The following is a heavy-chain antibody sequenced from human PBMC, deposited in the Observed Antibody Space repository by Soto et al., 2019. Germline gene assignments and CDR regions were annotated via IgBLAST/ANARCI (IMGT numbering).Heavy chain of an antibody. Sequence: QVQVVQSGDEVKKPGASVKVSCKASGYTFTNYGFSWVRQAPGQGLEWMGWISGYNGNTKYAGKFQGRVTMTTDTSTSTAHMELRSLRSDDTAVYYCAREGQAPYYYYGMDVWGQGTAVTVSS. V-gene: IGHV1-18*01. CDR1: GYTFTNYG. J-gene: IGHJ6*02. CDR2: ISGYNGNT. CDR3: AREGQAPYYYYGMDV.